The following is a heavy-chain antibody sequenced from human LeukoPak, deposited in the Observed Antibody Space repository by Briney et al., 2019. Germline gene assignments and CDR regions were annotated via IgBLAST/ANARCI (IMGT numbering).Heavy chain of an antibody. J-gene: IGHJ4*02. CDR2: ISYDGSNK. Sequence: PGGSLRLSCAASGFSFRYYAMHWVRQAPGKGLEWVAVISYDGSNKYYADSVKGRFTISRDNSKNTLYLQMNSLRAEDTAVYYCAKDAENYDYVWGSYRLILDYWGQGTLVTVSS. CDR1: GFSFRYYA. CDR3: AKDAENYDYVWGSYRLILDY. D-gene: IGHD3-16*02. V-gene: IGHV3-30*04.